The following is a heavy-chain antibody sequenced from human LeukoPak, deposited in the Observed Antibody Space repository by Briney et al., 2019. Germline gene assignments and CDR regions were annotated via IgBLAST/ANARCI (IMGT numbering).Heavy chain of an antibody. J-gene: IGHJ4*02. CDR3: ARALSGYIDY. CDR1: GYTFTDYY. V-gene: IGHV1-2*02. D-gene: IGHD2-15*01. Sequence: GSVRDSCMASGYTFTDYYMQWVPQAPGQGLEWMGWIKLNSGGTYYAQKFQGRVTMTRYTSMTTVFMELSRLRSDDTAVYYCARALSGYIDYWGQGTLVTVSS. CDR2: IKLNSGGT.